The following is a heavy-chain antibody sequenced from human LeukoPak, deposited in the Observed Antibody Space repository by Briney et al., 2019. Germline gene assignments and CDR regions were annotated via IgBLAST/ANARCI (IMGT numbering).Heavy chain of an antibody. V-gene: IGHV3-30*03. CDR3: ARELSHYSSSPKWPTDY. Sequence: PGGSLRLSCAASGFTFSSYGMHWVRQAPGKGLEWVAVISYDGSNKYYADSVKGRFTISRDNSKNTLYLQMNSLRAEDTAVYYCARELSHYSSSPKWPTDYWGQGTLVTVSS. CDR1: GFTFSSYG. D-gene: IGHD6-13*01. J-gene: IGHJ4*02. CDR2: ISYDGSNK.